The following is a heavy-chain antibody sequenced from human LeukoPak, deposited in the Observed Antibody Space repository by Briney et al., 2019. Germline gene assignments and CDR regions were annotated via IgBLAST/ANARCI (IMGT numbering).Heavy chain of an antibody. CDR2: MNPNSGNT. CDR3: ARDLQYYDFWSGYCLGY. CDR1: GYTFTSYD. D-gene: IGHD3-3*01. Sequence: ASVKVSCKASGYTFTSYDINWVRQATGQGLEWMGWMNPNSGNTSYAQKFQGRVTMTRDTSTSTVYMELSSLRSEDTAVYYCARDLQYYDFWSGYCLGYWGQGTLVTVSS. J-gene: IGHJ4*02. V-gene: IGHV1-8*01.